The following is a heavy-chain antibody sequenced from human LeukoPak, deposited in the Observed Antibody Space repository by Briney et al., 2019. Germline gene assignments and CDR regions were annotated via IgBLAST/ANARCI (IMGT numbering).Heavy chain of an antibody. CDR2: IYYSGST. J-gene: IGHJ4*02. V-gene: IGHV4-30-4*08. CDR3: ASKLFTLRYFDY. Sequence: SQTLSLTCTVSGGSISSGDYYWSWIRQPPGKGLEWIGYIYYSGSTYYNPSLKSRVTISVDKSKNQFSLKLNSVTAADTAVYCCASKLFTLRYFDYWGQGTLVTVSS. CDR1: GGSISSGDYY. D-gene: IGHD3-9*01.